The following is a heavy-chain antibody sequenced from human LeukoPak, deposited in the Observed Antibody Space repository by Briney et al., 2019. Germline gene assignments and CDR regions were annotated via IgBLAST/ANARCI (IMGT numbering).Heavy chain of an antibody. CDR2: INHSGST. CDR1: GGSFSGYY. D-gene: IGHD2-2*01. V-gene: IGHV4-34*01. J-gene: IGHJ4*02. CDR3: ARDLPAAVD. Sequence: PSETLSLTCAVYGGSFSGYYWSWIRQPPGKGLEWIGEINHSGSTNYNPSLKSRVTISVDTSKNQLSLKLSSVTAADTAVYYCARDLPAAVDWGQGTLVTVSS.